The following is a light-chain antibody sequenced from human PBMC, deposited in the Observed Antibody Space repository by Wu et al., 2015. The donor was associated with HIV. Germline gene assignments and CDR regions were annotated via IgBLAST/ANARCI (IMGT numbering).Light chain of an antibody. Sequence: ETVLSQSPATLSLSPGERATLSCRASQSITNSLAWYQQKPGQPPRLLIYDAANRATGIPARFSGSGSGTDFTLTIINLEPEDFAVYYCQQYNNWPTFGQGTKVEIK. CDR3: QQYNNWPT. J-gene: IGKJ1*01. CDR2: DAA. V-gene: IGKV3-11*01. CDR1: QSITNS.